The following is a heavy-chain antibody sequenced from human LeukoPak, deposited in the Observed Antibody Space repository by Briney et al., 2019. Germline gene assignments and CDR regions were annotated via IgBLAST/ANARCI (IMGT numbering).Heavy chain of an antibody. CDR2: IWYDGTNK. CDR3: ARDGAAAASGTWA. V-gene: IGHV3-33*01. Sequence: PGGSLRLSCAASGFTFSSYAMHWVRRSPGKGLEWVAVIWYDGTNKYYADSVKGRFTISRDNSKNTLYLQMNNVRAEDTALYYCARDGAAAASGTWAWGQGTLVTVSS. CDR1: GFTFSSYA. D-gene: IGHD6-13*01. J-gene: IGHJ5*02.